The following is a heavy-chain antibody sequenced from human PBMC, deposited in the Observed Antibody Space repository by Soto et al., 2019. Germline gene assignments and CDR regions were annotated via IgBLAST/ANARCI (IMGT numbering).Heavy chain of an antibody. CDR3: ARGEYESGDAFDI. Sequence: QVQLQESGPGLVKPSQTLSLTCTVSGGSISSGGYYWSWIRQHPGKGLEWIGYIYYSGSTYYNPSLKSRVTISVETSTNQFSLKLSSVTAAATAVYYCARGEYESGDAFDIWGQGTMVTVSS. J-gene: IGHJ3*02. D-gene: IGHD3-10*01. CDR1: GGSISSGGYY. V-gene: IGHV4-31*03. CDR2: IYYSGST.